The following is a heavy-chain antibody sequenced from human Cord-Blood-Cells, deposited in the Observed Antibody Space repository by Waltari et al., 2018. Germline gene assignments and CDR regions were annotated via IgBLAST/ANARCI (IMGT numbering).Heavy chain of an antibody. D-gene: IGHD4-17*01. J-gene: IGHJ2*01. CDR3: ATVKGDYGDYGWYFDL. CDR1: GYTLTELS. V-gene: IGHV1-24*01. CDR2: SDAEDGET. Sequence: QVQLVQSGAEVKKPGASVKVSCKVSGYTLTELSMHWVRQAPGKGLEWMGVSDAEDGETSNDLKLQGRVTMTEDTSTDTAYLELSSLRSEDTAVYYWATVKGDYGDYGWYFDLWGRGTLVTVSS.